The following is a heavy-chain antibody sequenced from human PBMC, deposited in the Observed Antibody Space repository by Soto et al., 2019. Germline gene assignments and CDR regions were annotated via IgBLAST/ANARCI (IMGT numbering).Heavy chain of an antibody. D-gene: IGHD1-7*01. CDR2: MSGSSSTT. V-gene: IGHV3-23*01. Sequence: GGLRLSCTTSGRTFRNYAMSGVRQAPGGGLEWVSSMSGSSSTTYYADSVRGRFTISRDRSKNTLYLQMSSLRAEDTALYYCAKNQERELPRVIDFWGQGTLVTVSS. CDR3: AKNQERELPRVIDF. CDR1: GRTFRNYA. J-gene: IGHJ4*02.